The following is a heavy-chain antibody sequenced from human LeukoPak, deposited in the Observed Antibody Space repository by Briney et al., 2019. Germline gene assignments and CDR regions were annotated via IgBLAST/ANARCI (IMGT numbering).Heavy chain of an antibody. CDR1: GFTFSTSA. CDR3: ARGDGYNPQSSYFDY. Sequence: GGSLRLSCVVSGFTFSTSAMSWVRQAPGKGLEWVSGISESGGSTYYADSVKGRFTISRDNSKNTLYLQMNSLRAEDTAVYYCARGDGYNPQSSYFDYWGQGTLVTVSS. J-gene: IGHJ4*02. V-gene: IGHV3-23*01. D-gene: IGHD5-24*01. CDR2: ISESGGST.